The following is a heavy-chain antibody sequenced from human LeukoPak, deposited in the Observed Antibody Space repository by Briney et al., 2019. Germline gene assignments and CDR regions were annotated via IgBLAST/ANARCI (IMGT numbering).Heavy chain of an antibody. Sequence: SETLSLTCAVYGGSFSGYYWSWIRQPPGKGLEWIGEINHSGSTNYNPSLESRVTISVDTSKNQFSLKLSSVTAADTAVYYCARFIPVVPKNWFGPWGQGTLVTVSS. D-gene: IGHD6-6*01. J-gene: IGHJ5*02. CDR2: INHSGST. CDR3: ARFIPVVPKNWFGP. V-gene: IGHV4-34*01. CDR1: GGSFSGYY.